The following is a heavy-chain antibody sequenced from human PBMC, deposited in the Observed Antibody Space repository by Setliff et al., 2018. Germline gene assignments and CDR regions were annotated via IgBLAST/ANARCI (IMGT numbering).Heavy chain of an antibody. CDR3: STGRMSLPVGDY. V-gene: IGHV3-21*01. J-gene: IGHJ4*02. Sequence: PGGSLRLSCVASGLPFSNSNMNWVRQAPGEGLEWVSSISSISNYIYYADSVKGRFTVSKDTAKKSVSLQMNSLRAEDTAVYYCSTGRMSLPVGDYWGQGVQVTVSS. D-gene: IGHD2-15*01. CDR2: ISSISNYI. CDR1: GLPFSNSN.